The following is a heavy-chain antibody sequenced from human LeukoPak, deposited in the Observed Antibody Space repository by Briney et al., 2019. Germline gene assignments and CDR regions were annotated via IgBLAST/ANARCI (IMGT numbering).Heavy chain of an antibody. Sequence: GGSLRLSCAASGFTFSSYWMHWVRQAPGKGLVWVSRINSDGSSTNYADSVKGRFTISRDNAKNTLYLQMNSLRAEDTAMYYCAGVGSSGWGSFDYWGQGTLVTVSS. CDR3: AGVGSSGWGSFDY. CDR2: INSDGSST. CDR1: GFTFSSYW. D-gene: IGHD6-19*01. V-gene: IGHV3-74*01. J-gene: IGHJ4*02.